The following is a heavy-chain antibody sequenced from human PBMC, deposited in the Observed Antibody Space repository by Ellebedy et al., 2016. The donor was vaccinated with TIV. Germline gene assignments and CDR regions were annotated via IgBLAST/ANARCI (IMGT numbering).Heavy chain of an antibody. CDR1: GFTFSVYD. Sequence: GESLKISXEASGFTFSVYDMHWVRQAPGKGLESVADVSYDGNDKYYAASVKGRFTISRDNAKNSLYLQMNSLTAEDTALYYCAKDTSLYMVARGFRNNAFDVWGQGALVNVSS. CDR2: VSYDGNDK. V-gene: IGHV3-30*18. J-gene: IGHJ3*01. D-gene: IGHD3-10*01. CDR3: AKDTSLYMVARGFRNNAFDV.